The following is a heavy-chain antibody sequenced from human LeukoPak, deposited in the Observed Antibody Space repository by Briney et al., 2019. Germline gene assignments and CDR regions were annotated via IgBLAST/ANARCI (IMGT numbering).Heavy chain of an antibody. CDR2: ISYYGSNN. CDR1: GFTFSTYA. CDR3: ARAPYYDSSGYYDY. V-gene: IGHV3-30*01. Sequence: GRSLRLPCAASGFTFSTYAVHWIRQAPGKGLEGVAVISYYGSNNNYAVSVQGRFTISRDNSKNALYLQMNSLRAEDTAVFYCARAPYYDSSGYYDYWGQGTLVTVSS. D-gene: IGHD3-22*01. J-gene: IGHJ4*02.